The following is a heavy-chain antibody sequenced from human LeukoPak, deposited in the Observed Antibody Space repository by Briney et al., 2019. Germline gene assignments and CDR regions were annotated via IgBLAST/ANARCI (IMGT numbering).Heavy chain of an antibody. J-gene: IGHJ6*02. CDR2: IIPILGIA. Sequence: SVKVPCKASGGTFSSYAISWVRQAPGQGLEWMGRIIPILGIANYAQKFQGRVTITADKSTSTAYMELSSLRSEDTAVYYCARVGWPRIVGAIPLYYYGMDVWGQGTTVTVSS. CDR3: ARVGWPRIVGAIPLYYYGMDV. D-gene: IGHD1-26*01. CDR1: GGTFSSYA. V-gene: IGHV1-69*04.